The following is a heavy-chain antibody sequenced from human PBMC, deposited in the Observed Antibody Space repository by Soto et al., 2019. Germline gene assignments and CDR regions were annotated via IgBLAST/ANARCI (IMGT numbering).Heavy chain of an antibody. V-gene: IGHV3-23*01. CDR3: AKTMGDCSSGSCCGAYSMDV. D-gene: IGHD2-15*01. CDR2: VSASGSST. J-gene: IGHJ6*02. CDR1: GFSFNTYA. Sequence: EVQLLESGGGLVQPGWSLRLSCAASGFSFNTYAMSWVRQARGKGPEWVSTVSASGSSTYSADSVKGRFTISRDNSKNKVHLQMNSLRAEDTAVYYCAKTMGDCSSGSCCGAYSMDVWGQGNTVTLSS.